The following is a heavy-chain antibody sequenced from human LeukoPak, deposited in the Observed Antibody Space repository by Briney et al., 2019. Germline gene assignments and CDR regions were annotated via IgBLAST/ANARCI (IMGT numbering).Heavy chain of an antibody. CDR2: ISYSGDST. J-gene: IGHJ5*02. D-gene: IGHD1-26*01. CDR3: AKDYEPLVGVHRWGDWFDP. CDR1: GFTFSSYA. V-gene: IGHV3-23*01. Sequence: GGSLRLSCAASGFTFSSYAMRWVRQAPGQGLEWVSTISYSGDSTYYADSVKGRFSISRDNSKNTLSLQMNSLRAEDTAVYYCAKDYEPLVGVHRWGDWFDPWGQGTLVTVSS.